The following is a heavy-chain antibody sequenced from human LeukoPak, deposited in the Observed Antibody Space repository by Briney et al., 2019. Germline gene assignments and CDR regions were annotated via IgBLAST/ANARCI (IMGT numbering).Heavy chain of an antibody. V-gene: IGHV1-8*03. CDR2: MNPNTGNT. J-gene: IGHJ5*02. CDR1: GYTFTTYD. Sequence: ASVTVSCKDSGYTFTTYDLYLVRQAAGQGLEWMGWMNPNTGNTCYATKFQGRVSFTRTTSITTAYSALSSLTSDDTAVHYCARFQGQWDHNWFVPWGQGALGTVSS. D-gene: IGHD1-26*01. CDR3: ARFQGQWDHNWFVP.